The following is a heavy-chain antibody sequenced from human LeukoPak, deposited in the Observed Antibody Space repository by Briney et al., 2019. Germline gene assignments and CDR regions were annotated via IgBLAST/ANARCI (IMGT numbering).Heavy chain of an antibody. J-gene: IGHJ4*02. CDR1: GGSFSGYY. D-gene: IGHD7-27*01. V-gene: IGHV4-34*01. CDR3: ARHGGGELGTFDY. CDR2: INHSGST. Sequence: SETLSLTCAVYGGSFSGYYWSWIRQPPGKGLEWIGEINHSGSTHYNPSLKSRVTTSVDTSKNQFSLKLSSVTAADTAVYYCARHGGGELGTFDYWGQGTLVTVSS.